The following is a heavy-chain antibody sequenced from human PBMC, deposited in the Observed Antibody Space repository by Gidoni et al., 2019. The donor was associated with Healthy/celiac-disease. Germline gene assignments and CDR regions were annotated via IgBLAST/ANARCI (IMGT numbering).Heavy chain of an antibody. J-gene: IGHJ2*01. Sequence: EVQLVESGGGLVKPGGSLRLSCSASGFTFTNAWMRWVRQAPGKGLEWVGRIKSKTDGGTTDYAAPVKGRFTISRDDSKNTLYLHVNSLKTEDTAVYYCTTEAGVWELHNSYWYFDLWGRGTLVTVSS. CDR2: IKSKTDGGTT. CDR3: TTEAGVWELHNSYWYFDL. CDR1: GFTFTNAW. D-gene: IGHD1-26*01. V-gene: IGHV3-15*01.